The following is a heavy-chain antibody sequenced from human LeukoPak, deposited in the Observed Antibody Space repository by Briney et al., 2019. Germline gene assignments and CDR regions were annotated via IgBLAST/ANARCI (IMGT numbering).Heavy chain of an antibody. CDR1: GYTLTELS. Sequence: ASVKVSCKVSGYTLTELSMHWVRQALGQGLEWMGIINPSGGSTSYAQKFQGRVTMTRDTSTSTVYMELSSLRSEDTAVYYCAKPSITGTTNPYYYGMDVWGQGTTVTVSS. CDR3: AKPSITGTTNPYYYGMDV. CDR2: INPSGGST. J-gene: IGHJ6*02. V-gene: IGHV1-46*01. D-gene: IGHD1-7*01.